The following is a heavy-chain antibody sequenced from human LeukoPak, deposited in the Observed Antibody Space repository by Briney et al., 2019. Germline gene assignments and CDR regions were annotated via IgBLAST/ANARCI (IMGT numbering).Heavy chain of an antibody. CDR3: ATTDDGGGYQWGDFFDF. D-gene: IGHD3-22*01. J-gene: IGHJ4*02. CDR2: IIPNLGTT. V-gene: IGHV1-69*04. CDR1: GGTSNSHA. Sequence: ASVKVSCKASGGTSNSHAISWVRQAPGQGLEWMGRIIPNLGTTNRAQNFQDRVTLTADKSTNTAYMELTSLTSDDTAVYYCATTDDGGGYQWGDFFDFWGQGTLVTVSS.